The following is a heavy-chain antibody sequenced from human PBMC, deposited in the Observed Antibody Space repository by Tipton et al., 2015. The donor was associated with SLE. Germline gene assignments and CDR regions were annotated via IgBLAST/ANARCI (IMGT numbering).Heavy chain of an antibody. CDR2: INHSGST. CDR3: ARGLNYYDSSGYSPFYYMDA. CDR1: GGSFSGYY. J-gene: IGHJ6*03. Sequence: TLSLTCAVYGGSFSGYYWSWIRQPPGKGLEWIGEINHSGSTNYNPSLKSRVTISVDTSKNQFSLKLSSVTAADTAVYYCARGLNYYDSSGYSPFYYMDAWGKGPTVPVPS. D-gene: IGHD3-22*01. V-gene: IGHV4-34*01.